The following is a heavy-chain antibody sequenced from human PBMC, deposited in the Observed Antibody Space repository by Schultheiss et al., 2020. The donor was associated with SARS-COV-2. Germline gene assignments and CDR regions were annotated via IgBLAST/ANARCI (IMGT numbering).Heavy chain of an antibody. CDR2: IYYSGST. CDR3: ARGDYGDYLIDY. V-gene: IGHV4-31*03. J-gene: IGHJ4*02. Sequence: TLSLTCTVSGGSISSGGYYWSWIRQHPGKGLEWIGYIYYSGSTYYNPSLKSRVTISVDTSKNQFSLKLSSVTAADTAVYYCARGDYGDYLIDYWGQGTLVTVSS. D-gene: IGHD4-17*01. CDR1: GGSISSGGYY.